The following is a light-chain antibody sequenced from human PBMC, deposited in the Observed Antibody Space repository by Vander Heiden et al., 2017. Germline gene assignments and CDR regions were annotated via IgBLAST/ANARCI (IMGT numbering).Light chain of an antibody. J-gene: IGLJ3*02. Sequence: QSALTQPPSASGSPGQSLTISCPGTSSDVGAYNYVSWYQQHPGKAPTLIIYDVTKRPSGVPDRFSGSKSGNTAFLTVSGLQAEDEADYYCSSHAGSSAVFGGGTTVTVL. CDR1: SSDVGAYNY. V-gene: IGLV2-8*01. CDR2: DVT. CDR3: SSHAGSSAV.